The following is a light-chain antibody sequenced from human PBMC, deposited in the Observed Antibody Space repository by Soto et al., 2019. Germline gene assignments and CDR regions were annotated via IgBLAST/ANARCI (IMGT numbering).Light chain of an antibody. J-gene: IGKJ1*01. CDR1: QNVDSNY. Sequence: EIVLTQSPGTLSLSPGERVTLSCRASQNVDSNYLAWYQQKPGQAPRIIIFAASGRATGIPDRFSGSGSGTDFTLTISRLEPEDFAVYYCQQYGSLSWTFGQGTKVEIK. CDR2: AAS. CDR3: QQYGSLSWT. V-gene: IGKV3-20*01.